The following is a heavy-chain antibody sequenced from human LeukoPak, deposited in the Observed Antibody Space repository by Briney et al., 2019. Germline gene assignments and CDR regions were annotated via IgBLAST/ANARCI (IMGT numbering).Heavy chain of an antibody. CDR3: ARVIWSGYNAYMDV. J-gene: IGHJ6*03. V-gene: IGHV4-59*08. D-gene: IGHD3-3*01. CDR1: GGSISSYY. Sequence: SETLSLTCTVSGGSISSYYWSWIRQPPGKGLEWIGYIYYSGSTMYNSSLKSRVTISVGTSKNQFSLKLSSVTAADTAVYYCARVIWSGYNAYMDVWGEGTPVSVSS. CDR2: IYYSGST.